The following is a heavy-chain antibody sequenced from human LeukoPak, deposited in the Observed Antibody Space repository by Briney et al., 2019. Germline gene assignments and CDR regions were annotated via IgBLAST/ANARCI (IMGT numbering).Heavy chain of an antibody. J-gene: IGHJ4*02. CDR3: AGVLLLVLAARDHFDY. D-gene: IGHD2-2*01. CDR2: IKQDGSEK. Sequence: GGSLRLSCAASGFTFSSYWMTWVRRAPGKGLEWVANIKQDGSEKHYVDSVKGRFTISRDNAKKSLFLQMNSQRAEVTAVYYCAGVLLLVLAARDHFDYWGQGSVLTVSS. CDR1: GFTFSSYW. V-gene: IGHV3-7*01.